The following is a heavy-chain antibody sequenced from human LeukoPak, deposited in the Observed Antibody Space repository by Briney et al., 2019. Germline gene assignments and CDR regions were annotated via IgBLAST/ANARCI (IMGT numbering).Heavy chain of an antibody. CDR3: AKDRLLWFGETAKDY. CDR1: GFTFSSYG. Sequence: GSLLLSCAASGFTFSSYGMHWVRQAPGKGLEWVAVLSYDGSNKYYADSVKGRFTISRDNSKNTLSLQMNSLRAEDTAVYYCAKDRLLWFGETAKDYWGQGTLVTVSS. V-gene: IGHV3-30*18. CDR2: LSYDGSNK. D-gene: IGHD3-10*01. J-gene: IGHJ4*02.